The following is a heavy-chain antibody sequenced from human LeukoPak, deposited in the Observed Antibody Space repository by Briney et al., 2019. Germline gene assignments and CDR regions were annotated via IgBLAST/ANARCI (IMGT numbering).Heavy chain of an antibody. Sequence: PGGSLRLSCAASGFTFSSHAMTWARQTPGKGLEWVSNINAGGDNTLYADSVKGRFIISRDNSKSTLYLQMNSLRAEDTAVYFCAYYDSSGYYYGRLRYWGQGTPVTVSS. CDR1: GFTFSSHA. J-gene: IGHJ4*02. CDR2: INAGGDNT. D-gene: IGHD3-22*01. V-gene: IGHV3-23*01. CDR3: AYYDSSGYYYGRLRY.